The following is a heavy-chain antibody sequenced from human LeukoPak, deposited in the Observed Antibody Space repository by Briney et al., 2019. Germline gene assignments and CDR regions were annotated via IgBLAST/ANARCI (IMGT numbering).Heavy chain of an antibody. CDR1: GFTFDDYA. CDR2: ISWDGGST. V-gene: IGHV3-43D*04. Sequence: PGGSLRLSCEASGFTFDDYAMHWVRQAPGKGLGWVSLISWDGGSTYYADSVKGRFTISRDNSKNSLYLQMNSLRAEDTALYYCAKDRGIAVAGTYFDLWGRGTLVTVSS. J-gene: IGHJ2*01. D-gene: IGHD6-19*01. CDR3: AKDRGIAVAGTYFDL.